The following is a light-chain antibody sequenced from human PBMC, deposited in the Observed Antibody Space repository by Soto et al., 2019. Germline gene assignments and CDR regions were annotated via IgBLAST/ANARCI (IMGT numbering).Light chain of an antibody. CDR3: QQYNHWPLT. CDR2: AAS. V-gene: IGKV3-15*01. Sequence: ELVTPQSPATLSVSPGDRATLSCMASQGLGTNLAWYQQKPGQAPRLLIYAASTRATGVPGRFSGSGSGTEFTLTISSLQSEDFAVYYCQQYNHWPLTFGGGTKVDIK. J-gene: IGKJ4*01. CDR1: QGLGTN.